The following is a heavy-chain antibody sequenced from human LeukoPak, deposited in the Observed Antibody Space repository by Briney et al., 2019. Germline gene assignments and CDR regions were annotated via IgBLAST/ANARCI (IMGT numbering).Heavy chain of an antibody. Sequence: PSETLSLTCTVSGGFISSYYWSWIRQPPGKGLEWIGYIYTSGSTNYNPSLKSRVTISVDTSKSQFSLKLSSVTAADTAVYYCARGGKSPTNIWGQGTMVTVSS. CDR3: ARGGKSPTNI. D-gene: IGHD3-16*01. CDR2: IYTSGST. CDR1: GGFISSYY. J-gene: IGHJ3*02. V-gene: IGHV4-4*09.